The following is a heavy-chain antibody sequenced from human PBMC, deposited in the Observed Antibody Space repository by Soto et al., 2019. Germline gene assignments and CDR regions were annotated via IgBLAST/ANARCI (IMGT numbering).Heavy chain of an antibody. Sequence: ETLSLTCSVSGDSINSDKYYWGWIRQPPGKGLEWIGSIYFRGNTYYNPSLQTRVTISLDKSKSQFSLKLNSVTAADSAVYFCARLEGLAKISYYFDFWGQGALVTVSS. CDR2: IYFRGNT. J-gene: IGHJ4*02. V-gene: IGHV4-39*01. D-gene: IGHD3-9*01. CDR3: ARLEGLAKISYYFDF. CDR1: GDSINSDKYY.